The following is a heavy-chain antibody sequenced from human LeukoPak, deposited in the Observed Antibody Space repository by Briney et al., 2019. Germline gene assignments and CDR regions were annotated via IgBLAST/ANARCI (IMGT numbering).Heavy chain of an antibody. D-gene: IGHD3-3*01. CDR1: GFTFSSYS. J-gene: IGHJ6*02. V-gene: IGHV3-21*01. CDR3: ARTSTIFGVVSGMDV. CDR2: ISSSSGYI. Sequence: GGSLRLSCAASGFTFSSYSMNWVRQAPGKGLEWVSSISSSSGYIYYADSVKGRFTISRDNAKNSLYLQMNSLRAEDTAVYYCARTSTIFGVVSGMDVWGQGTTVTVS.